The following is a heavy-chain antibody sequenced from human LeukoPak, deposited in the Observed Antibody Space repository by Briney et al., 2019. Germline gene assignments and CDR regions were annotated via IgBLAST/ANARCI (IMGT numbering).Heavy chain of an antibody. D-gene: IGHD3-22*01. J-gene: IGHJ4*02. Sequence: PSETLSLTCAVYGGSFSGYYWSWIRQPPGKGLGWIGEINHSGSTNYNPSLKSRVTISVDTSKNQFSLKLSSVTAADTAVYYCARGPQYYYDSSGYYYAFFDYWGQGTLVTVSS. CDR2: INHSGST. V-gene: IGHV4-34*01. CDR1: GGSFSGYY. CDR3: ARGPQYYYDSSGYYYAFFDY.